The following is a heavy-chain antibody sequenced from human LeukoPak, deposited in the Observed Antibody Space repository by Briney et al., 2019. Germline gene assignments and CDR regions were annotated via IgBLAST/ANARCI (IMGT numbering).Heavy chain of an antibody. CDR1: GGTFSSYA. V-gene: IGHV1-2*02. J-gene: IGHJ4*02. CDR3: ARDLSSGELSFDY. D-gene: IGHD3-16*02. CDR2: INPNSGGI. Sequence: ASVKVSCKASGGTFSSYAISWVRQAPGQGLEWMGWINPNSGGIKYAQKFQGRVTMTSDTSINTVYMELSRLRSDDTAMYYCARDLSSGELSFDYWGQGALVTVSS.